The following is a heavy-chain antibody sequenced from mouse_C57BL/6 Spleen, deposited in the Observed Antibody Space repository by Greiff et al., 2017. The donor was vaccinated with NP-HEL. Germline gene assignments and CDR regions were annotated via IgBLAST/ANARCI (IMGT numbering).Heavy chain of an antibody. CDR1: GFTFSSYA. V-gene: IGHV5-9-1*02. Sequence: EVKLMESGEGLVKPGGSLKLSCAASGFTFSSYAMSWVRQTPEKRLEWVAYISSGGDYIYYADTVKGRFTISRDNARNTLYLQMSSLKSEDTAMYYCTRESDYYGHYFDYWGQGTTLTVSS. D-gene: IGHD1-2*01. CDR3: TRESDYYGHYFDY. CDR2: ISSGGDYI. J-gene: IGHJ2*01.